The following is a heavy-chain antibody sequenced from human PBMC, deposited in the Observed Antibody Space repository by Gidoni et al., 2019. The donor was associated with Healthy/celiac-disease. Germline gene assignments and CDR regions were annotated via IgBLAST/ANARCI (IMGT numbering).Heavy chain of an antibody. V-gene: IGHV3-23*01. D-gene: IGHD5-18*01. CDR3: AVTMVTWWFDP. J-gene: IGHJ5*02. Sequence: GRFTISRDNSKNTLYLQMNSLRAEDTAVYYCAVTMVTWWFDPWGQGTLVTVSS.